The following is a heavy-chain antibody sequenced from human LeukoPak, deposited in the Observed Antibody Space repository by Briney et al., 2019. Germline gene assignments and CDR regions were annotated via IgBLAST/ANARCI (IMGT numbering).Heavy chain of an antibody. D-gene: IGHD6-19*01. V-gene: IGHV4-34*01. J-gene: IGHJ4*02. CDR3: ARLRSGGQVAGVYFDS. CDR1: GGSFSGYS. Sequence: SETLSLTCAVYGGSFSGYSWGWIRQPPGKGLEWIGEINESGSTNYNPSLKSRVTISIDTSKNHFSLKLSSVTAADTAIYYCARLRSGGQVAGVYFDSWGQGTLVTVSS. CDR2: INESGST.